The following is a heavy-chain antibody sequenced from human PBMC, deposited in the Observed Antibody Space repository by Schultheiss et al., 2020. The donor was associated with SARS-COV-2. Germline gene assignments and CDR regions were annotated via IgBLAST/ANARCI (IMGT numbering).Heavy chain of an antibody. CDR2: INIDGSSA. D-gene: IGHD5-18*01. Sequence: GGSLRLSCAASGFTFDDYAMHWVRQAPAQGLVWVSRINIDGSSASYADSVKGRFTISRDNAKNTLYLQMNSLRPEDTGVYYCSRARVGLYNYGYDDYWGQGTRVTVSS. CDR3: SRARVGLYNYGYDDY. V-gene: IGHV3-74*01. CDR1: GFTFDDYA. J-gene: IGHJ4*02.